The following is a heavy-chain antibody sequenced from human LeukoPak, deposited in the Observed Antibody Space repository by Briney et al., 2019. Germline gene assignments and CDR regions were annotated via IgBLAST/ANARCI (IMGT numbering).Heavy chain of an antibody. D-gene: IGHD2-15*01. CDR3: ARHNGWAFDI. V-gene: IGHV4-34*01. Sequence: SETLSLTCAVYGGSFSGWWSWIRQPPGKGLEWIGEIHHSGGTKYNPSLRSLDTISVDTSKRQISLRMTSVTAADTAIYYCARHNGWAFDIWGQGTVVTVSS. CDR1: GGSFSGW. J-gene: IGHJ3*02. CDR2: IHHSGGT.